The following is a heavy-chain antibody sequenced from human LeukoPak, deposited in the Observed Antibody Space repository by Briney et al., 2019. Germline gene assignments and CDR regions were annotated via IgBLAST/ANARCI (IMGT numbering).Heavy chain of an antibody. CDR3: ARIRNCTNGVCYLYYFDY. V-gene: IGHV1-2*06. J-gene: IGHJ4*02. Sequence: ASVKVSCKASGYTFTGYYMHRVRQAPGQGLEWMGRINPNSGGTNYAQKFQGRVTMTRDTSISTAYMELSRLRSDDTAVYYCARIRNCTNGVCYLYYFDYWGQGTLVTVSS. CDR1: GYTFTGYY. CDR2: INPNSGGT. D-gene: IGHD2-8*01.